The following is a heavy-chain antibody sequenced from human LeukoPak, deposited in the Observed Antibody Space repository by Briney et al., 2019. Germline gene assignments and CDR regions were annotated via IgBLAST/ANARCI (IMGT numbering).Heavy chain of an antibody. D-gene: IGHD3-16*01. CDR3: ARQGGPWFDP. Sequence: NPSETLSLTCTVSGYSISSGYYWGWIRQPPGKGLEWIGSIYYSGSTYYNPSLKSRVTISVDTSKNQFSLKLSSVTAADTAVYYCARQGGPWFDPWGQGTLVTVSS. J-gene: IGHJ5*02. CDR1: GYSISSGYY. CDR2: IYYSGST. V-gene: IGHV4-38-2*02.